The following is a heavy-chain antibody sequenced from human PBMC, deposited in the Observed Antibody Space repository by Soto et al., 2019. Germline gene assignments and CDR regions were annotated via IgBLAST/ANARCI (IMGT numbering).Heavy chain of an antibody. J-gene: IGHJ5*01. Sequence: PGESLKISCKASGYSFNNYWIGWVRQMSGKGLEWMGIIYPGASDTRYSPSLQGQVTISADKSISTAYLQWSGLKASDTAIYYCARHVGKMTTMTPRWFASWGQGTQVTVSS. CDR2: IYPGASDT. V-gene: IGHV5-51*01. CDR3: ARHVGKMTTMTPRWFAS. CDR1: GYSFNNYW. D-gene: IGHD4-17*01.